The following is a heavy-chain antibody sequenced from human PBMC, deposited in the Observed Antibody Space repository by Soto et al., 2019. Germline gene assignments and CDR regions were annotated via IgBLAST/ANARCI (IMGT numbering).Heavy chain of an antibody. CDR2: IWYDGTNE. V-gene: IGHV3-33*01. CDR1: GFTFRSYG. D-gene: IGHD3-3*01. Sequence: QVQLVESGGGVVQPGRSLRLPCAASGFTFRSYGMHWVRQAPGKGLEWVAVIWYDGTNEFYADSVKGRFTISRDNAKNTLYLQMNSLRVEDTAVYYCARDSDFLREGDYLDYWGQGTLVIVSS. J-gene: IGHJ4*02. CDR3: ARDSDFLREGDYLDY.